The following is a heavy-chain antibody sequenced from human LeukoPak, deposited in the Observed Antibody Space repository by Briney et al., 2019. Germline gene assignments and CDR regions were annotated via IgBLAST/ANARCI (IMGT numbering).Heavy chain of an antibody. D-gene: IGHD3-3*01. CDR3: ARGPTLSSLRFLEWLLLDWFDP. CDR1: GYTFTSYA. J-gene: IGHJ5*02. Sequence: ASVKVSCKASGYTFTSYAMHWVRQAPGQRLEWMGWINAGNGNTKYSQKFQGRVTITRDTSASTAYMELGSLRSEGTAVYYCARGPTLSSLRFLEWLLLDWFDPWGQGTLVTVSS. V-gene: IGHV1-3*01. CDR2: INAGNGNT.